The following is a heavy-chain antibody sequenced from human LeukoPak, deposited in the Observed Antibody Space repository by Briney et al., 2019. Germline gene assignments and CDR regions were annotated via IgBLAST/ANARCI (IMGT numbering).Heavy chain of an antibody. CDR1: GFTFSNYW. CDR3: ARGGCSGGSCYSGVDLDY. V-gene: IGHV3-7*05. Sequence: GGSLRLSCVASGFTFSNYWMTWVRQAPGKGLEWVANLKQDGTEKYYVDSVKGRFTISRDNAKNSLYLQMNSLRAEDTALYYCARGGCSGGSCYSGVDLDYWGQGTLVTVSS. J-gene: IGHJ4*02. CDR2: LKQDGTEK. D-gene: IGHD2-15*01.